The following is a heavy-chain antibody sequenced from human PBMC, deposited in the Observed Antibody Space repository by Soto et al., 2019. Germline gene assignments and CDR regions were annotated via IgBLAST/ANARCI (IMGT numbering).Heavy chain of an antibody. CDR1: GGSISSYY. CDR3: AGDWGGLRSSRGYYYYGMDV. Sequence: QVQLQESGPGLVKPSETLSLTCTVSGGSISSYYWSWIRQPPGKGLEWIGYIYYSGSTNYNPSLMSRVTISVDTSKNQFSLKLSSVTAADTAVYYCAGDWGGLRSSRGYYYYGMDVWGQGTTVTVSS. CDR2: IYYSGST. J-gene: IGHJ6*02. D-gene: IGHD6-6*01. V-gene: IGHV4-59*01.